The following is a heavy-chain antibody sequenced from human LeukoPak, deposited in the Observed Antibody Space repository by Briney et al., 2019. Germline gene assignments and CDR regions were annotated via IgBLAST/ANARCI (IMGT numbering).Heavy chain of an antibody. J-gene: IGHJ5*02. Sequence: SVKVSCKASGGTFSSYAISWVRQAPGQGLEWMGRIIPIFGTANYAQKFQGRVTITTDESTSTAYMELSSLRSEGTAVYYCVLEGNWNYIARLGITGFDPWGQGTLVTVSS. CDR3: VLEGNWNYIARLGITGFDP. CDR1: GGTFSSYA. CDR2: IIPIFGTA. D-gene: IGHD1-7*01. V-gene: IGHV1-69*05.